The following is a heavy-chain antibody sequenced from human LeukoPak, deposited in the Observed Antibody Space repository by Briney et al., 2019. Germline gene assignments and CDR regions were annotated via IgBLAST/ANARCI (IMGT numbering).Heavy chain of an antibody. Sequence: GESLKISCKGSGYTFTTYWIGWVRQMPGKGLEWMGINNPGDSNPRYSPSFQGQVTISADKSISTAYLQWSSLKASDSAMYYCVRHGLGSSWFGFDYWGQGTLVTVSS. D-gene: IGHD6-13*01. CDR2: NNPGDSNP. CDR3: VRHGLGSSWFGFDY. J-gene: IGHJ4*02. CDR1: GYTFTTYW. V-gene: IGHV5-51*01.